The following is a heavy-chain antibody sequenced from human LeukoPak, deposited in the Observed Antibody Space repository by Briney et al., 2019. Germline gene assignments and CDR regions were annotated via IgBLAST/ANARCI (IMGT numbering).Heavy chain of an antibody. V-gene: IGHV3-74*01. Sequence: GGSLRLSCAASGFTFSSYWMHWVRQAPGKGLVWVSRINSDGSSTSYADSVKGRFTISRDNAKNTLYLQMNSLRAEDTAVYFCARDGLAYCGGDFYPGPDWGQGTLVTVS. CDR1: GFTFSSYW. D-gene: IGHD2-21*02. J-gene: IGHJ4*02. CDR3: ARDGLAYCGGDFYPGPD. CDR2: INSDGSST.